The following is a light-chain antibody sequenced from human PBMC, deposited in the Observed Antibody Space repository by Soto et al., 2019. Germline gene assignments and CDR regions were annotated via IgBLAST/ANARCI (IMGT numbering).Light chain of an antibody. CDR2: GAS. Sequence: EIVMTQSPATMSESRGERAALYCRDSQRVSSNLAWYQQKPGQAPRLLIYGASTRATGIPARFSGIRSATDFTLTIISLQSEDCALYYCQQYNNWPPTFGQGTRLEIK. CDR1: QRVSSN. CDR3: QQYNNWPPT. V-gene: IGKV3-15*01. J-gene: IGKJ5*01.